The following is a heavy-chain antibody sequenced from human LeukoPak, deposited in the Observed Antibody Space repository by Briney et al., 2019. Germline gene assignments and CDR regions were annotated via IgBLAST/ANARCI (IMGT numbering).Heavy chain of an antibody. CDR1: GGSISGHY. V-gene: IGHV4-59*11. D-gene: IGHD3-22*01. CDR2: IYYSGST. Sequence: SETLSLTCTVSGGSISGHYWSWIRQPPGKGLEWLGYIYYSGSTNYNPSLKSRVTISVDTSKNQFSLKLSSVTAADTAVYYCARDKGGYYDSSGYEEGYYFDYWGQGTLVTVSS. J-gene: IGHJ4*02. CDR3: ARDKGGYYDSSGYEEGYYFDY.